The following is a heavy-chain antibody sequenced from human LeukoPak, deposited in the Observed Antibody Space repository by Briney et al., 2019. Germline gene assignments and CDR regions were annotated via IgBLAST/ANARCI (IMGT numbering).Heavy chain of an antibody. CDR2: ISSSGRTI. D-gene: IGHD4-17*01. J-gene: IGHJ4*02. CDR1: GFTFSSYE. CDR3: AREKLDYGVVDY. Sequence: GGSLRLSCAASGFTFSSYEMNWVRQAPGKGLEWVSYISSSGRTIYYADSAKGRFTISRDNAKNSLYLQMNSLRAEDTAVYYCAREKLDYGVVDYWGQGTLVTVSS. V-gene: IGHV3-48*03.